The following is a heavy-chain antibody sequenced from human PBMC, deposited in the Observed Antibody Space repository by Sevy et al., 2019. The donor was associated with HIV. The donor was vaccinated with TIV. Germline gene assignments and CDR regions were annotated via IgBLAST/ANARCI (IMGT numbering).Heavy chain of an antibody. CDR3: AGENAWGRGYS. Sequence: SETLSLTCTVSGGSITSLYWNWIRQPLGKGLEWIANIYYNGHINHNPSLKSRVTLSLDTSKNQFSLRLSSVTAADTAMYYCAGENAWGRGYSWGQGTLVTVSS. J-gene: IGHJ4*02. D-gene: IGHD1-26*01. V-gene: IGHV4-59*08. CDR2: IYYNGHI. CDR1: GGSITSLY.